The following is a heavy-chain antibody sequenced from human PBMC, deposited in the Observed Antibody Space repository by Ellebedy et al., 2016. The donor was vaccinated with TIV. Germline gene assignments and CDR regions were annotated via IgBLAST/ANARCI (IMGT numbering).Heavy chain of an antibody. CDR1: GYTFTSYY. J-gene: IGHJ4*02. D-gene: IGHD6-19*01. CDR3: ARARSSGWLHTPDY. CDR2: INPSGGST. Sequence: AASVKVSCKASGYTFTSYYMHWARQAPGQGLEWMGIINPSGGSTTYAQKLQGRVTMTRDTSTSTVYMELSSLRSEDTAVYYCARARSSGWLHTPDYWGQGTLVTVSS. V-gene: IGHV1-46*04.